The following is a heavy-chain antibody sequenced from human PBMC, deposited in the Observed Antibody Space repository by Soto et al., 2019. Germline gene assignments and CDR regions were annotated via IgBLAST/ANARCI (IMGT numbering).Heavy chain of an antibody. CDR3: ASGLVTTLHY. CDR2: IYHSGRT. V-gene: IGHV4-30-2*01. CDR1: GGSISSGGYS. Sequence: QLQLQESGSGLVKPSQTLSLTCAVSGGSISSGGYSWSWIRQPPGKGLEWIGYIYHSGRTYYNPSLQRRVTISVDRSQTQFSLKLSSVTAADTAVYYCASGLVTTLHYWGQGTLVTVSS. J-gene: IGHJ4*02. D-gene: IGHD4-17*01.